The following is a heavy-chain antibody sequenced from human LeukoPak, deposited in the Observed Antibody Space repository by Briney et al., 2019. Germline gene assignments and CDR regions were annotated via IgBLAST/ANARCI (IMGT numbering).Heavy chain of an antibody. CDR1: GYTFTGYY. V-gene: IGHV1-2*02. Sequence: AAVKVSCKASGYTFTGYYMHWVRQAPGQGLEWMGWINPNSGGTNYAQKFQGRVTMTRDTSISTAYMELSRLRSDDTAVYYCARDPDYYGSGNDYWGQGTLVTVSS. CDR2: INPNSGGT. J-gene: IGHJ4*02. CDR3: ARDPDYYGSGNDY. D-gene: IGHD3-10*01.